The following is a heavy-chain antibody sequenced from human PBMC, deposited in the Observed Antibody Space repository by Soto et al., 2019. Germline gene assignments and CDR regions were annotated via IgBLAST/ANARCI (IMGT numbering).Heavy chain of an antibody. CDR2: IYYSGST. J-gene: IGHJ4*02. V-gene: IGHV4-30-4*01. CDR3: ATIKLGSNRLDY. Sequence: QVQLQESGPGLVKPSQTLSLTCTVSGGSISIGDYYWSWIRQPPGKGLEWIGYIYYSGSTYYNPSLKSRVTISVDTSKNHFSLKLRSVTAADTAVYYCATIKLGSNRLDYWGQGTLVTVSS. D-gene: IGHD3-10*01. CDR1: GGSISIGDYY.